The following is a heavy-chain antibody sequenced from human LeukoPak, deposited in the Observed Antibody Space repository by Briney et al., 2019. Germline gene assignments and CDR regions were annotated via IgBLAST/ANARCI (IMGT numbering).Heavy chain of an antibody. CDR3: ARVLKGALGFDY. V-gene: IGHV1-2*02. J-gene: IGHJ4*02. CDR1: GYTFTGYY. D-gene: IGHD1-26*01. Sequence: ASVKVSCKASGYTFTGYYVHWVRQAPGQGLEWMGWINPNSGGTNYAQKFQGRVTMTRDTSISTAYMELSRLRSDDTAVYYCARVLKGALGFDYWGQGTLVTVSS. CDR2: INPNSGGT.